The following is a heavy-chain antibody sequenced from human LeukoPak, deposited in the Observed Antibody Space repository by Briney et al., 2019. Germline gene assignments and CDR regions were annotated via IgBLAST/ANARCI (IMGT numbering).Heavy chain of an antibody. V-gene: IGHV1-2*02. CDR2: INPNSGGT. D-gene: IGHD5-24*01. Sequence: ASVKVSCKASGYTFTGYYMHWVRQAPGQGLEWMGWINPNSGGTNYAQKFQGRVTMTRDTSISAVYMELSILRSDDTAVYYCARDGTGVYNLVQYWGQGTLVTVSS. CDR3: ARDGTGVYNLVQY. J-gene: IGHJ4*02. CDR1: GYTFTGYY.